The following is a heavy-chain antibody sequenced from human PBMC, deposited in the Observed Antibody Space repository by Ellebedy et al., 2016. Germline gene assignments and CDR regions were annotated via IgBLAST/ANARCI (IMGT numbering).Heavy chain of an antibody. J-gene: IGHJ6*02. V-gene: IGHV4-39*01. CDR2: IHSSGGT. CDR1: GGSISSSTYY. CDR3: ARRPIPARNYGIDV. Sequence: SETLSLTCTVSGGSISSSTYYWGWIRQPPGKGLEWIGSIHSSGGTYYNPSLKSRVTISVDTSKNQFSLKLSSVTAADAAVYFCARRPIPARNYGIDVWGQGTTVTVSS. D-gene: IGHD2-21*01.